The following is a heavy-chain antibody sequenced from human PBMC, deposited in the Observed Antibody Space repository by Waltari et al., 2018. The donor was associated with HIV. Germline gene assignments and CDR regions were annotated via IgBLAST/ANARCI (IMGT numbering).Heavy chain of an antibody. V-gene: IGHV3-48*03. Sequence: EAQLVESGGGAVQSGGSLRLSCVAPRSTFRNYKMHCVRQAPGKDLEWISYISGSGSTIYYSDSVKGRFTISRDNAKNSLYLRMNYLTAEDTAIYYCARDGHHGVTKRGNAFDLWGQGTMVTVSP. J-gene: IGHJ3*01. CDR2: ISGSGSTI. D-gene: IGHD2-21*02. CDR3: ARDGHHGVTKRGNAFDL. CDR1: RSTFRNYK.